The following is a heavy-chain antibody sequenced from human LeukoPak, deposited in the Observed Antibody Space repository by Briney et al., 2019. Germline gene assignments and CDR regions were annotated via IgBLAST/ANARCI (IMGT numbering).Heavy chain of an antibody. V-gene: IGHV3-23*01. CDR2: FPGGGSTT. Sequence: GGPLRLSCAASGFTFSSYAMSWVRQPPGKGLEWVSTFPGGGSTTYYADSVKGRFTISRDNSKNTLYLQMNSLRAEDTALYFCARESPVAATGRSWFDPWGQGTLVTVSS. CDR3: ARESPVAATGRSWFDP. D-gene: IGHD6-13*01. CDR1: GFTFSSYA. J-gene: IGHJ5*02.